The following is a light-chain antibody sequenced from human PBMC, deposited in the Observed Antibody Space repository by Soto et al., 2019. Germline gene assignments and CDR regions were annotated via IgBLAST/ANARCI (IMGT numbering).Light chain of an antibody. CDR3: SSWDDSLRTWV. V-gene: IGLV1-44*01. Sequence: QSVVTQPPSVSGTPGQGVIISCSNVGRHEVSWYQQVPGMAPKLLIHTTSQRPSGVPDRFSASKSGTSASLAIRGLQSDDEADYFCSSWDDSLRTWVFGGGTKLTVL. CDR2: TTS. J-gene: IGLJ3*02. CDR1: NVGRHE.